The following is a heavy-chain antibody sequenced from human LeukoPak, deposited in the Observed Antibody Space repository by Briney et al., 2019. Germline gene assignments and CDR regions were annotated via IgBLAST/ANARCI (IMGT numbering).Heavy chain of an antibody. CDR3: ARAVSNYYFWYFDL. D-gene: IGHD4-11*01. J-gene: IGHJ2*01. V-gene: IGHV3-7*01. Sequence: GGSLRLSCAASGFTFSSYWMSWVRQAPGKGLEWVANIKQDGSEKYYVDSVKGRFTVSRDDAKSSLYLQMNSLRAEDTAVYYCARAVSNYYFWYFDLWGRGTLVTVSS. CDR1: GFTFSSYW. CDR2: IKQDGSEK.